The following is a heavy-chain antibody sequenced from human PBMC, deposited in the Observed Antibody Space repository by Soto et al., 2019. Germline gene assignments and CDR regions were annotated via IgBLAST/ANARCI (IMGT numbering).Heavy chain of an antibody. D-gene: IGHD3-22*01. V-gene: IGHV4-39*01. CDR2: IYYLGNT. Sequence: SETLSLTCTASGASIRSSSSYGGWIRQPPGKGLEWVGSIYYLGNTYYNPSLGSRVTISLDTSKNQFSLRLSSVTAADTAVFYCAGLYPYDSSGYHLAYWGQGSLVTVSS. J-gene: IGHJ4*02. CDR3: AGLYPYDSSGYHLAY. CDR1: GASIRSSSSY.